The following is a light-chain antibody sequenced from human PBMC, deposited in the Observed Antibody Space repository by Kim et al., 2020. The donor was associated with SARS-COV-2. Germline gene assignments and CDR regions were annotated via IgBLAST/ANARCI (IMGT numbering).Light chain of an antibody. J-gene: IGKJ1*01. CDR1: QSVSSSY. Sequence: SPGEGATLSCRASQSVSSSYLAWYQQKPGQAPRLLIYGASSRATGISDRFSGSGSGTDFTLTISRLEPEDFAVYYCQQYTGSPWTFGQGTKVDIK. CDR3: QQYTGSPWT. CDR2: GAS. V-gene: IGKV3-20*01.